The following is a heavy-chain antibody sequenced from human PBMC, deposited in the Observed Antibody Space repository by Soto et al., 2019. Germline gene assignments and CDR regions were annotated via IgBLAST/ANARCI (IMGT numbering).Heavy chain of an antibody. J-gene: IGHJ4*02. CDR3: ARSRDSLSLVHY. D-gene: IGHD3-9*01. V-gene: IGHV1-2*02. CDR1: GYTFIAYY. CDR2: SNPNSGGA. Sequence: ASVKVSCKTSGYTFIAYYIHWVRQAPGQGLEWMGWSNPNSGGAKYAPKFQGRVTLTRDTSISTVYMELTRLTSDDTAIYYCARSRDSLSLVHYWGQGTLVTVSS.